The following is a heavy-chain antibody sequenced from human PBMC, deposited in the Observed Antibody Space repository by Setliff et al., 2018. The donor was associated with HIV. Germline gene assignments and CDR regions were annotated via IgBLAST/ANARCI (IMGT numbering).Heavy chain of an antibody. D-gene: IGHD3-3*01. V-gene: IGHV4-34*01. CDR3: ARLGYYYLWSGYWTDF. CDR1: GAPFNGYY. Sequence: TLSLTCAVKGAPFNGYYWAWIRQSPAKGLEWIGEIYHSGIVNYNPSLQSRVTISTDTSKNQFSLRLNSVTVADTAVYFCARLGYYYLWSGYWTDFWGQGMLVTVAS. CDR2: IYHSGIV. J-gene: IGHJ4*02.